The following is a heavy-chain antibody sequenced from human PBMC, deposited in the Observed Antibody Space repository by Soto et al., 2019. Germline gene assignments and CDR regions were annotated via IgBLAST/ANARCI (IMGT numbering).Heavy chain of an antibody. D-gene: IGHD2-2*01. CDR3: TTACGTTCYWSYYGMDV. J-gene: IGHJ6*02. CDR1: GFIFNNAW. CDR2: IKSKGDGGTT. V-gene: IGHV3-15*01. Sequence: EVQLVGSGGGLVKPGGSLRLSCEASGFIFNNAWMNWVRQSPGKGLEWVGHIKSKGDGGTTDYAAPVKGRFIISRDDSKKTLYLQMDSLKTEDTAVYYCTTACGTTCYWSYYGMDVWGQGTKVTVSS.